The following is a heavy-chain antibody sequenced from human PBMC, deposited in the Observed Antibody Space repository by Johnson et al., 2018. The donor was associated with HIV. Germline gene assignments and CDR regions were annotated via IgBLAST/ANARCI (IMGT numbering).Heavy chain of an antibody. V-gene: IGHV3-33*06. CDR1: GFTFSSYG. D-gene: IGHD3/OR15-3a*01. CDR3: AKAGDWSDAFDI. CDR2: IWYDGTNK. Sequence: VQLVESGGGVVQPGRSLRLSCAASGFTFSSYGMHWVRQAPGKGLEWVAVIWYDGTNKYYTDSVKGRFTISRDNSKNTLYLQMNSLRAEDPAVYYCAKAGDWSDAFDIWGQGTMVTVSS. J-gene: IGHJ3*02.